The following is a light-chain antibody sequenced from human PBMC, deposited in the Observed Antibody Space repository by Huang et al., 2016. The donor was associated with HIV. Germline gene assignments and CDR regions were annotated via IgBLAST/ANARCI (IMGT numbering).Light chain of an antibody. CDR2: GAS. CDR3: QQSHSTPQT. J-gene: IGKJ5*01. Sequence: DIQMTQSPSSLSASVGDRVTITCRASQTIKKYLNWYQQKPSQAPRLLIYGASNLQTEVPSRFSGSGSGTDFYLTISSLQPEDFAIYYCQQSHSTPQTFGQGTRLDIK. V-gene: IGKV1-39*01. CDR1: QTIKKY.